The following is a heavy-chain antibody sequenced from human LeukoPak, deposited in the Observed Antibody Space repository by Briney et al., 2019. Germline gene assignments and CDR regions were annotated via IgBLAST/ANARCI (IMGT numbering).Heavy chain of an antibody. J-gene: IGHJ6*03. CDR1: GYTFTSYG. D-gene: IGHD3-3*01. Sequence: GASGKVSCKDSGYTFTSYGISWVRQAPGQGLEWMGWISAYNGNTNYAQKLQGRVTMTTDTSTSTAYMELRSLRSDDTAVYYCARAEEGYYDFWSGYMGDYYMDVWGKGTTVTVSS. CDR2: ISAYNGNT. CDR3: ARAEEGYYDFWSGYMGDYYMDV. V-gene: IGHV1-18*01.